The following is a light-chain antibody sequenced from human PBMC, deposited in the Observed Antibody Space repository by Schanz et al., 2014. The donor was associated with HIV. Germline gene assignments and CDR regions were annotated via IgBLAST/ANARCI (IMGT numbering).Light chain of an antibody. V-gene: IGKV3D-15*01. CDR1: QVVSSN. CDR2: GAS. CDR3: QQYKNWPPKT. J-gene: IGKJ2*01. Sequence: EIVLTQSPGTLSLSPGERATLRCRATQVVSSNYLAWYQQKPGLAPRLLIYGASSRATGIPDRFSGSGSGTEFTLTISSLQSEDFAVYYCQQYKNWPPKTFGPGTRLEIK.